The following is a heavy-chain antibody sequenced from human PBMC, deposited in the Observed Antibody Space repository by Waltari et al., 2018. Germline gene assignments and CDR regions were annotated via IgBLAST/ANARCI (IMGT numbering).Heavy chain of an antibody. CDR1: GFTLSNYW. D-gene: IGHD3-10*01. Sequence: EVQLVESGGDLVQPGGSLRLSCAASGFTLSNYWIHWVRQAPGKGLGWVAWIKGDGSRMTHADSVKGRFTLSRDNAKSTVYLQMSSLRAEDTALYYCVRLAQRTYRSPVPGRHYYYGMDVWGQGTTVTVSS. J-gene: IGHJ6*02. CDR2: IKGDGSRM. CDR3: VRLAQRTYRSPVPGRHYYYGMDV. V-gene: IGHV3-74*01.